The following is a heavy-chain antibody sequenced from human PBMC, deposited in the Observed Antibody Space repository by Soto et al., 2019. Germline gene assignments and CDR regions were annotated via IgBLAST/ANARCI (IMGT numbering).Heavy chain of an antibody. CDR2: FIPIFGTA. J-gene: IGHJ6*02. CDR3: ASRSGWNYYYGMDV. CDR1: GGTFSSYA. Sequence: QVQLVQSGAEVKKPGSSVKVSCKASGGTFSSYAISWVRQAPGQGLEWMGGFIPIFGTADYAQKFQGRVKITADESTSTAYMELSRLRSEDTAVYYCASRSGWNYYYGMDVWGQGTTVTVSS. V-gene: IGHV1-69*12. D-gene: IGHD3-22*01.